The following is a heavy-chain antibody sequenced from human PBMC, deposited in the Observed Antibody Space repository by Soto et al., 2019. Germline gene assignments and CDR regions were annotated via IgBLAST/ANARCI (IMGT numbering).Heavy chain of an antibody. J-gene: IGHJ3*02. CDR3: AKTAQQLALDAFDI. D-gene: IGHD6-13*01. CDR1: GYTFTGYY. Sequence: ASVKVSCKASGYTFTGYYMHWVRQAPGQGLEWMGWISPNSGGTNYAQKFQGWVTMTRDTSISTAYMELSKLRSDDTAVYYCAKTAQQLALDAFDIWGQGTMVTVSS. CDR2: ISPNSGGT. V-gene: IGHV1-2*04.